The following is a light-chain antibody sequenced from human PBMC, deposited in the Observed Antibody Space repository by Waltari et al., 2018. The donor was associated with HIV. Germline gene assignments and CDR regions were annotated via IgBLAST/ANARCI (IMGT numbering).Light chain of an antibody. CDR3: VGWDASLSAYV. J-gene: IGLJ1*01. V-gene: IGLV1-47*01. CDR1: SSNIGNDN. Sequence: QSVLTQPPSASGTPGQRVTISCSGSSSNIGNDNVYWYQQLPGTTPKLLIYKNIQRPSGVPDRFAGSKSGTSAYLAISVLRSEDEADYYCVGWDASLSAYVFGAGTKVTVL. CDR2: KNI.